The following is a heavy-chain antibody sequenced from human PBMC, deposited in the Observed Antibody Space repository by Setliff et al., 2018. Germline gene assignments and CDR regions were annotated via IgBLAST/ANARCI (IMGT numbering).Heavy chain of an antibody. CDR3: ARDRVTTLENYYYYYGMDV. D-gene: IGHD4-17*01. CDR2: IYYSGST. Sequence: LSLTCTVSGGSIRSSSYYWGWIRQPPGKGLEWIGSIYYSGSTYYNPSLKSRVTISVDTSKNQFSLKLSSVTAADTAVYYCARDRVTTLENYYYYYGMDVWGQGTTVTVSS. J-gene: IGHJ6*02. V-gene: IGHV4-39*07. CDR1: GGSIRSSSYY.